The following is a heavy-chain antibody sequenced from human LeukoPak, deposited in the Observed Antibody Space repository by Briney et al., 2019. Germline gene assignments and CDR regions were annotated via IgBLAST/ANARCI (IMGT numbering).Heavy chain of an antibody. CDR3: ARERTRKDYYDSSGYYWFDP. CDR1: GGTFSSYA. Sequence: GASVKVSCKASGGTFSSYAISWVRQAPGQGLEWMGGIIPIFGTANYAQKSQGRVTITADESTSTAYMELSSLRSEDTAVYYCARERTRKDYYDSSGYYWFDPWGQGTLVTVSS. CDR2: IIPIFGTA. D-gene: IGHD3-22*01. V-gene: IGHV1-69*01. J-gene: IGHJ5*02.